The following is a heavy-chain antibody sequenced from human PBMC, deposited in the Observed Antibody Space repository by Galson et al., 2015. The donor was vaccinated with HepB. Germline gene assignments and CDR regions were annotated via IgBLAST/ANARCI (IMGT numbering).Heavy chain of an antibody. J-gene: IGHJ5*02. V-gene: IGHV3-53*01. CDR2: IYSGGST. D-gene: IGHD3-10*01. CDR3: AREWFDVNNWFDP. Sequence: SLRLSCAASGFTVSSNYMSWVRQAPGKGLEWVSVIYSGGSTYYADSVKGRFTISRDNSKNTLYLQMNSLRAEDTAVYYCAREWFDVNNWFDPWGQGTLVTVSS. CDR1: GFTVSSNY.